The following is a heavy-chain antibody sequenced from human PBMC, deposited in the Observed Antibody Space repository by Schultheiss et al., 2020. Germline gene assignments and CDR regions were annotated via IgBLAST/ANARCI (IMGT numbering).Heavy chain of an antibody. CDR2: INHSGST. J-gene: IGHJ3*02. D-gene: IGHD3-3*01. CDR3: ARARVVAAFDI. Sequence: SETLSLTCAVYGGSFSGYYWSWIRQPPGKGLEWIGEINHSGSTNYNPSLKSRVTISVDTSKNQFSLKLSSVTAADTAVYYCARARVVAAFDIWGQGTMVTVSS. V-gene: IGHV4-34*01. CDR1: GGSFSGYY.